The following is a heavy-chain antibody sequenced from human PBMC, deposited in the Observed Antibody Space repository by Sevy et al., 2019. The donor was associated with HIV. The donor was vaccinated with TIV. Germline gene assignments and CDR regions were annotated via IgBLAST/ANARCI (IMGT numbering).Heavy chain of an antibody. CDR3: TRGLATADTPEYYFDY. J-gene: IGHJ4*02. CDR1: GFTFDDYA. V-gene: IGHV3-49*03. D-gene: IGHD5-12*01. Sequence: GGSLRLSCTASGFTFDDYAMSWFRQAPGKGLEWVAFITRNSYEAYGGTAEYAASVKGRFIISRDDSKSVAYLQMNSPKSEDTAVYYCTRGLATADTPEYYFDYWGQGTLVTVSS. CDR2: ITRNSYEAYGGTA.